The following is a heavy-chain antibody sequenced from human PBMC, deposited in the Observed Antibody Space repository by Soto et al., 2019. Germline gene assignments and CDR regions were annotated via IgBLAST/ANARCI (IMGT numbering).Heavy chain of an antibody. CDR2: IYHSGST. Sequence: TSETLSLTCAVSGGSISSSNWWSWVRQPPGKGLEWIGEIYHSGSTNYNPSLKSRVTISVDKSKNQFSLKLSSVTAADTAVYYCASLAAAGTGYYYYGMDVWGQGTTVTVSS. J-gene: IGHJ6*02. V-gene: IGHV4-4*02. CDR3: ASLAAAGTGYYYYGMDV. D-gene: IGHD6-13*01. CDR1: GGSISSSNW.